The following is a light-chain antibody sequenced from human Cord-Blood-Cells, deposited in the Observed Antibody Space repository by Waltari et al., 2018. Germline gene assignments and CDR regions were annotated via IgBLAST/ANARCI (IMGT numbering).Light chain of an antibody. V-gene: IGKV1-39*01. CDR3: QQSYSTPWT. CDR2: AAS. J-gene: IGKJ1*01. Sequence: DIQMNQSPSSLSASVGDRVTITCRASQSISSYLNWYQQKPGKAPKLLIYAASSLQSGVPSRFSVSGSGTDFTLTIRSLQPEDFATYYCQQSYSTPWTFGQVTKVEIK. CDR1: QSISSY.